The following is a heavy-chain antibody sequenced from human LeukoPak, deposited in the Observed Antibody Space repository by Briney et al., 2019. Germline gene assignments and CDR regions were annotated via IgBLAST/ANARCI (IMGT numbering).Heavy chain of an antibody. J-gene: IGHJ4*02. CDR3: ARDRGGIHYFDL. D-gene: IGHD3-10*01. CDR2: ISYDGSNK. V-gene: IGHV3-30*03. Sequence: GSLRLSCAASGFTFSSYGMHWVRQAPGKGLEWVAVISYDGSNKYYADSVKGRFTISRDNSKNTLYLQMNSLRAEDTAVYYCARDRGGIHYFDLWGQGTLLTVSS. CDR1: GFTFSSYG.